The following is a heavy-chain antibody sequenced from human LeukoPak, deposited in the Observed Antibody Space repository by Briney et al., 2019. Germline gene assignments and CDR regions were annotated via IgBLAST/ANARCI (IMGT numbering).Heavy chain of an antibody. D-gene: IGHD2-2*01. CDR3: ARGVPYYGMDV. V-gene: IGHV4-59*01. CDR1: GGSISSYY. Sequence: SETLSLTCTVSGGSISSYYWNWIRQPPGKGLEWIGYIYYSGSTNYNPSLKSRVTISVDTSKNQFSLKLSSVTAADTAVYYCARGVPYYGMDVWGQGTTVTVSS. J-gene: IGHJ6*02. CDR2: IYYSGST.